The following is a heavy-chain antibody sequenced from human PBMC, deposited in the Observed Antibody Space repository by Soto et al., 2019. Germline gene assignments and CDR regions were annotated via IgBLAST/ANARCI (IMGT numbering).Heavy chain of an antibody. Sequence: GGSLRLSCAASGFTFSSYAMSWVRQAPGKGLEWVSAISGSGGSTYYADSVKGRFTISRDNSKNTLYLQMNSLRAEDTAVYYCANLLPVYDFWSGYYNPPYYYYYGMDVWGQGTTVTVSS. CDR2: ISGSGGST. J-gene: IGHJ6*02. D-gene: IGHD3-3*01. CDR1: GFTFSSYA. V-gene: IGHV3-23*01. CDR3: ANLLPVYDFWSGYYNPPYYYYYGMDV.